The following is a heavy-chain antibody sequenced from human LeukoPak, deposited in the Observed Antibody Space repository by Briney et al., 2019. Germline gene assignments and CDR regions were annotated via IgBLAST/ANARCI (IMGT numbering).Heavy chain of an antibody. CDR2: INHSGST. J-gene: IGHJ4*02. CDR1: GGSFSGYY. D-gene: IGHD6-13*01. Sequence: SETLSLTCAVYGGSFSGYYWSWIRQPPGKGLEWIGEINHSGSTNYNPSLKSRVTISVDTSKNQFSLKLSSVTAADTAVYYCARGLSSYYWGQGALVTVSS. V-gene: IGHV4-34*01. CDR3: ARGLSSYY.